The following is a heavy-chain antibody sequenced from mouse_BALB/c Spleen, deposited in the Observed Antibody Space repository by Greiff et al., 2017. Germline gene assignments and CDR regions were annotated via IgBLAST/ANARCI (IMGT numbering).Heavy chain of an antibody. Sequence: VQLVESGAELMKPGASVKISCKATGYTFSSYWIEWVKQRPGHGLEWIGEILPGSGSTNYNEKFKGKATFTADTSSNTAYMQLSSLTSEDSAVYYCAYYGSSYRPWFAYWGQGTLVTVSA. V-gene: IGHV1-9*01. D-gene: IGHD1-1*01. CDR2: ILPGSGST. J-gene: IGHJ3*01. CDR1: GYTFSSYW. CDR3: AYYGSSYRPWFAY.